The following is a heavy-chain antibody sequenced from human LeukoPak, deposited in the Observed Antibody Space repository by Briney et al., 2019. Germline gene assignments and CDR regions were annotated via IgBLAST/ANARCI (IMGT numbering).Heavy chain of an antibody. Sequence: SETLSLTCTVSGGSISSYYWSWIRQPPGKGLEWIGYIYYSGSTNYNPSLKSRVTISVDTSKNQFSLELSSVTAADTAVYYCARAVLWFGELSWFDPWGQGTLVTVSS. D-gene: IGHD3-10*01. J-gene: IGHJ5*02. CDR2: IYYSGST. V-gene: IGHV4-59*01. CDR1: GGSISSYY. CDR3: ARAVLWFGELSWFDP.